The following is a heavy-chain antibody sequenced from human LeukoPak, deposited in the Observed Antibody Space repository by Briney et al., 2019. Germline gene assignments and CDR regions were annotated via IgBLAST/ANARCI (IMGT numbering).Heavy chain of an antibody. D-gene: IGHD3-22*01. J-gene: IGHJ4*02. CDR3: GSLTVVARDH. CDR1: GFTFRTYA. CDR2: IKSDGSAT. V-gene: IGHV3-74*01. Sequence: GGSLRLSCAASGFTFRTYAMSWVRQAPGKGLVYVAQIKSDGSATAYADSVKGRFTISRDNAKNTLYLEMSSLRAEDTAVYYCGSLTVVARDHWGQGTLVTVSS.